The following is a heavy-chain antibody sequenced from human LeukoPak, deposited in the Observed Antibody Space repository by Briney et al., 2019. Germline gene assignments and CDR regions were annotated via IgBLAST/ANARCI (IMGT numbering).Heavy chain of an antibody. D-gene: IGHD6-19*01. J-gene: IGHJ4*02. CDR1: GGSISSSSYY. Sequence: SETLSLTCTVSGGSISSSSYYWGWIRQPPGKGLEWIGEINHSGSTNYNPSLKSRVTISVDTSKNQFSLKLSSVTAADTAVYYCASRYDRIAVAGTGFDYWGQGTLVTVSS. CDR3: ASRYDRIAVAGTGFDY. CDR2: INHSGST. V-gene: IGHV4-39*07.